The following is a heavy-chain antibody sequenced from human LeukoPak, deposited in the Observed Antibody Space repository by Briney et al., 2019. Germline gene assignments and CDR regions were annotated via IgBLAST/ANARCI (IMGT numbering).Heavy chain of an antibody. CDR3: AKDRHPARTDGYYFDY. V-gene: IGHV3-30*18. D-gene: IGHD1-14*01. CDR2: ISYDANNK. CDR1: AFTFRTYG. J-gene: IGHJ4*02. Sequence: PGGSLRLSCAASAFTFRTYGMHWVRQAPGKGLEWVAVISYDANNKNYADSVKGRFTISRDNSKHTLYLQMNSLRAEDTAVYYCAKDRHPARTDGYYFDYWGQGTLVTVSS.